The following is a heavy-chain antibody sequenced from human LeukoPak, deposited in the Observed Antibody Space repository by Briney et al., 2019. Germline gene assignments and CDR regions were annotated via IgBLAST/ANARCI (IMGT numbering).Heavy chain of an antibody. CDR3: ARVYRKWELLVYFDY. J-gene: IGHJ4*02. CDR2: IIPIFGTA. D-gene: IGHD1-26*01. CDR1: GGTFSSYA. V-gene: IGHV1-69*01. Sequence: SVKVSCKASGGTFSSYAISWVRQAPGQGLEWMGGIIPIFGTANYAQKFQGRVTITADESTSTAYMELSSLRSEDTAVYYCARVYRKWELLVYFDYWGQGTLVTVSS.